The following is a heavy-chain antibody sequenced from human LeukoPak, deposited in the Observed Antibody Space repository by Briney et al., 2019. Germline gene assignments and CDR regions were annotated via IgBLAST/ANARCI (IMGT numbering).Heavy chain of an antibody. CDR2: INPNSGGT. CDR1: GYTFTGYY. J-gene: IGHJ5*02. D-gene: IGHD6-13*01. Sequence: ASVKVSCKASGYTFTGYYMHWVRQAPGQGLEWMGWINPNSGGTNYAQKFRGRVTMTRDTSISTAYMELSRLRSDDTAVYYCARERSPYSSSWYRKNWFDPWGQGTLVTVSS. V-gene: IGHV1-2*02. CDR3: ARERSPYSSSWYRKNWFDP.